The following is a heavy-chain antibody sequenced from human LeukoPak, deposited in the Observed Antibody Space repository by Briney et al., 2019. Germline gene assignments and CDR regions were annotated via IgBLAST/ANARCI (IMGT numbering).Heavy chain of an antibody. CDR3: ARCRSITVVRGIIIKGLDI. D-gene: IGHD3-10*01. V-gene: IGHV4-34*01. CDR2: IDHSGTT. CDR1: GFTFSDYY. Sequence: GSLRLSCAASGFTFSDYYMSWIRQPPGKGLEWIAEIDHSGTTNYNPSLQSRLSISLDTSRNQFSLRLTSVTAADTAVYYCARCRSITVVRGIIIKGLDIWGQGAMITVSS. J-gene: IGHJ3*02.